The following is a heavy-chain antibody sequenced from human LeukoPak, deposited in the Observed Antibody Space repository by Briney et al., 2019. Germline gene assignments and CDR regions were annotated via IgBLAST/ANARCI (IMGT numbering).Heavy chain of an antibody. V-gene: IGHV3-21*01. CDR3: ARDSIAANYYYMDV. CDR1: GFTFSSYS. J-gene: IGHJ6*03. CDR2: ISSSSSYI. D-gene: IGHD6-25*01. Sequence: GGSLRLSCAASGFTFSSYSMNWVRQAPGKGLEWVSSISSSSSYIYYADSVKGRFTISRDNAKNSLYLRMNSLRAEDTAVYYCARDSIAANYYYMDVWGKGTTVTVSS.